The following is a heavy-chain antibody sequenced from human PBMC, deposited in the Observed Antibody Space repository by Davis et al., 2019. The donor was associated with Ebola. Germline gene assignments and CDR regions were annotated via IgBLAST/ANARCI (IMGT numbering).Heavy chain of an antibody. V-gene: IGHV3-21*01. CDR3: ARAIAYYYYGMDV. CDR2: ISSSSSYI. J-gene: IGHJ6*02. CDR1: GFTFSSYS. Sequence: GESLKISCAASGFTFSSYSMNWVRQAPGKGLEWVSSISSSSSYIYYADSVKGRFTISRDNAKNSLYLQMNSLRAEDTAVYCCARAIAYYYYGMDVWGQGTTVTVSS.